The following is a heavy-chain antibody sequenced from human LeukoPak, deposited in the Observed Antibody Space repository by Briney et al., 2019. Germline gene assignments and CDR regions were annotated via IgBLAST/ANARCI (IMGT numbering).Heavy chain of an antibody. CDR1: LWSFLGYY. CDR2: INHNRST. D-gene: IGHD3-3*01. Sequence: PSETLSLTCPVYLWSFLGYYWIWLRQPPAKGLEWLGEINHNRSTNYNLSLHSRVTISVDASKNQFSLKLSSVTAAGTAVYYGARDSLYNFWSGYYQTTYYFDYWGPGTLVTVSS. V-gene: IGHV4-34*01. J-gene: IGHJ4*02. CDR3: ARDSLYNFWSGYYQTTYYFDY.